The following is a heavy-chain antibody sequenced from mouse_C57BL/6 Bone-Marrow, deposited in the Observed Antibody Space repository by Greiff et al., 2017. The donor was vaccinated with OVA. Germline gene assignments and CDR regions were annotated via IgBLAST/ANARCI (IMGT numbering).Heavy chain of an antibody. CDR2: ISSGGSYT. Sequence: DVMLVESGGDLVKPGGSLKLSCAASGFTFSSYGMSWVRQTPDKRLEWVATISSGGSYTYYPDSVKGRFTISRDNAKNTLYLQMSSLKSEDTAMYYCARQTYGSSYGYWGQGTTLTVSS. V-gene: IGHV5-6*02. CDR3: ARQTYGSSYGY. CDR1: GFTFSSYG. J-gene: IGHJ2*01. D-gene: IGHD1-1*01.